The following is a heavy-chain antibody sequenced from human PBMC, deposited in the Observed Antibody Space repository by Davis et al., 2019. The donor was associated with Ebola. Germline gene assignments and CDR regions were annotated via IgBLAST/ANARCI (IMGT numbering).Heavy chain of an antibody. V-gene: IGHV1-2*02. CDR2: INPNSGGT. CDR3: ARETIGIVRLFDY. CDR1: GYTFTGYY. Sequence: ASVKVSCKASGYTFTGYYMHWVRQAPGQGLEWMGWINPNSGGTNYAQKFQGRVTMTRDTSISTAYMELSRLRSDDTAVYYCARETIGIVRLFDYWGQGTLVTVSS. J-gene: IGHJ4*02. D-gene: IGHD1-26*01.